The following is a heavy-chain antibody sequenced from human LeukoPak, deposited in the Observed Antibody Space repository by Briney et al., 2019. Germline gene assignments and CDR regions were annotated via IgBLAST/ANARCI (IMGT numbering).Heavy chain of an antibody. CDR1: GGSISSGGYY. V-gene: IGHV4-31*03. CDR2: FYYSGST. Sequence: SETLSLTCTVSGGSISSGGYYWSWIRQHPGKGLEWIGYFYYSGSTYYNPSLKSRVTISVDTSKNQFSLKLSSVTAADTAVYYCARERVDTAMVPDAFDIWGQGTMVTVSS. CDR3: ARERVDTAMVPDAFDI. J-gene: IGHJ3*02. D-gene: IGHD5-18*01.